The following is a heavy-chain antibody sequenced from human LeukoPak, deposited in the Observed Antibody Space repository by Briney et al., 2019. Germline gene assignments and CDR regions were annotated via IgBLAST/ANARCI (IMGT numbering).Heavy chain of an antibody. V-gene: IGHV3-66*01. Sequence: GGSLRLSCAASGFTFSSYSMNWVRQAPGKGLEWVSVIYSGGSTYYADSVKGRFTISRDNSKNTLYLQMNSLRAEDTAVYYCARDQVDYYGSYYYFDYRGQGTLVTVSS. CDR2: IYSGGST. J-gene: IGHJ4*02. CDR3: ARDQVDYYGSYYYFDY. CDR1: GFTFSSYS. D-gene: IGHD3-10*01.